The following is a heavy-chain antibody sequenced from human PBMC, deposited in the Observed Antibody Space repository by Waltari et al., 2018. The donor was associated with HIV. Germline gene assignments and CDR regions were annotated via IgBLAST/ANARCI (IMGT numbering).Heavy chain of an antibody. CDR3: ARLRGSVAGLPGGFYFDY. J-gene: IGHJ4*02. D-gene: IGHD6-19*01. CDR1: GVSISSSSYY. CDR2: IYYSGST. Sequence: QLQLQESGPGLVKPSETLSLPCTVPGVSISSSSYYWGWTRQPPGKGLEWIGSIYYSGSTYYNPSLKSRVTISVDTSKNQFSLKLRSGTAADTAVYYCARLRGSVAGLPGGFYFDYWGQGTLVTVSS. V-gene: IGHV4-39*01.